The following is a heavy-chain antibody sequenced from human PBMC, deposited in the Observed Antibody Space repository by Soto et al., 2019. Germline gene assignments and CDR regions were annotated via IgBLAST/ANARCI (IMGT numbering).Heavy chain of an antibody. V-gene: IGHV4-59*01. D-gene: IGHD3-22*01. J-gene: IGHJ4*02. Sequence: SETLSLTCTVSGGSISSYYWSWIRQPPGKGLEWIGYIYDNGSTNYNPSLKSRVTISVDTSKNQFSLRLTSVTAADTAVYFCARDRALYESSGLYFDYWGQGTLVTVSS. CDR3: ARDRALYESSGLYFDY. CDR2: IYDNGST. CDR1: GGSISSYY.